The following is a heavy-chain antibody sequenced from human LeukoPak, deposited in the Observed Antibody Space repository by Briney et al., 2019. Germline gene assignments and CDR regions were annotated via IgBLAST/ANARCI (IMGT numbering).Heavy chain of an antibody. CDR1: GFTFSDYY. V-gene: IGHV3-11*01. D-gene: IGHD2-21*01. CDR2: ISSSGHTK. CDR3: ARVVKVSDI. Sequence: GGSLRLSCAASGFTFSDYYMSWIRQAPGKGLEWISYISSSGHTKYYADSVEGRFTISRDNAKNSPYLQMDSLRAEDTALYCCARVVKVSDIWGQGTMVTVAS. J-gene: IGHJ3*02.